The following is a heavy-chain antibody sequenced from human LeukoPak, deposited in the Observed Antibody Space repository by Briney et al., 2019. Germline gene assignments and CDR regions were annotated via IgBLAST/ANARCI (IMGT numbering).Heavy chain of an antibody. CDR3: ARHLRGGDTFDI. Sequence: SETLSLTCTVSGGSISSYYWSWIRQPPGKGLEWIGYIYYSGSTNYNPSLKSRVTISVDTSKNQFSLKLSSVPAADTAVYYCARHLRGGDTFDIWGQGTMVTVSS. D-gene: IGHD3-16*01. V-gene: IGHV4-59*08. CDR1: GGSISSYY. CDR2: IYYSGST. J-gene: IGHJ3*02.